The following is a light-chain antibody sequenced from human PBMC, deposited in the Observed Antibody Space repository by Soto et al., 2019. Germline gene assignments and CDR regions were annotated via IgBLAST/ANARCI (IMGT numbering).Light chain of an antibody. J-gene: IGLJ1*01. V-gene: IGLV2-8*01. Sequence: QSALTKPPSASGFPGQSVTISCPGTSSDVGYYDYVSWYQQHPGKAPKLVIYEVTKRPSGVPDRVSASKSGNTASLTVSGLRAEDEDDYYCSSYAGRNNFVFGSGTKLTVL. CDR2: EVT. CDR1: SSDVGYYDY. CDR3: SSYAGRNNFV.